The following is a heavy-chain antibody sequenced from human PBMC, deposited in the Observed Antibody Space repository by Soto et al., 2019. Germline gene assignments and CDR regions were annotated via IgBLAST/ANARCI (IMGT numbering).Heavy chain of an antibody. CDR3: ARSPAAILGSDY. Sequence: HPGGSLRLSCAASGFTVSSNYMSWVRQAPGKGLEWVSVIYSGGSTYYADSVKGRFTISRDNSKNTLYLQMNSLRAEDTAVYYCARSPAAILGSDYWRQGTLVTVSS. J-gene: IGHJ4*02. CDR1: GFTVSSNY. V-gene: IGHV3-53*01. D-gene: IGHD2-2*02. CDR2: IYSGGST.